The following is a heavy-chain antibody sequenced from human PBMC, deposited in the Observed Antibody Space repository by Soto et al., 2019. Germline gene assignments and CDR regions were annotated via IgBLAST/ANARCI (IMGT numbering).Heavy chain of an antibody. Sequence: PGCPLRLSCAASGLTFSSYSMNWLRQAPGKGQEWVSYISSSSTIYYADSVKGRFTISRDNAKNSLYLQMNSLRDEDTAVYFFASVIIIAVVVDRSENVGMYYLGQENAVTLSS. CDR2: ISSSSTI. CDR1: GLTFSSYS. D-gene: IGHD6-19*01. CDR3: ASVIIIAVVVDRSENVGMYY. V-gene: IGHV3-48*02. J-gene: IGHJ4*02.